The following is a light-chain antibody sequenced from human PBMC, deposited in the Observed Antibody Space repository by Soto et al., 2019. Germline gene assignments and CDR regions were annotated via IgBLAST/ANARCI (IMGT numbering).Light chain of an antibody. CDR1: QTIRNF. CDR2: TTS. J-gene: IGKJ4*01. CDR3: QQSSSTPQT. Sequence: DIQMTQSPSSLSASVGDRVTITCRASQTIRNFLNWYQQKPGTAPRLLIHTTSSLQSGVPARFSGSGSGTDFTLTISSLQPVDFATYYCQQSSSTPQTFGGGTKVEI. V-gene: IGKV1-39*01.